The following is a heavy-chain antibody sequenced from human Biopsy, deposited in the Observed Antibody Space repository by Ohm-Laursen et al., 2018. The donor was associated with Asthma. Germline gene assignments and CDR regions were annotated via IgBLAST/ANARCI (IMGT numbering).Heavy chain of an antibody. CDR2: IHHSGTS. CDR3: ARTTYGHDGFDP. V-gene: IGHV4-31*03. CDR1: GDSITSGGCC. D-gene: IGHD4-17*01. Sequence: TLSLTCTVSGDSITSGGCCWNWIRQHPGKGLEWIGYIHHSGTSYFNPSLKSRVSFSRDTSKNQFSLRLSSVTAADTAMYYCARTTYGHDGFDPWGQGTLATVSS. J-gene: IGHJ5*02.